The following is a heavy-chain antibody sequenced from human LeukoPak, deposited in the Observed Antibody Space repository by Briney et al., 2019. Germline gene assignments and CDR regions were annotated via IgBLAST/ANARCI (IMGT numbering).Heavy chain of an antibody. Sequence: GGSLRLSCTASGFTFTNHWMSWVRQAPGRGLECVANIKQDGSDKNYVDSVKGRFTISRDNAKNSLYLQMNSLRAEDTAVYFCARDRPFPEYSSSSSVFDYWGQGTLVTVSS. J-gene: IGHJ4*02. CDR1: GFTFTNHW. D-gene: IGHD6-6*01. CDR2: IKQDGSDK. V-gene: IGHV3-7*01. CDR3: ARDRPFPEYSSSSSVFDY.